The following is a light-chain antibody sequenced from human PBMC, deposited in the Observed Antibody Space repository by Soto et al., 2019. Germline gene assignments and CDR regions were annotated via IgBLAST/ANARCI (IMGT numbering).Light chain of an antibody. CDR1: QSVSSSY. J-gene: IGKJ4*01. CDR2: DAS. CDR3: QQRSNWPLT. Sequence: IVMTQSPCTLSLSPGERATLSCRASQSVSSSYLAWYQQKPGQAPRLLIYDASNRATGIPARFSGSGSGTDFTLTISSLEPEDFAVYYCQQRSNWPLTFGGVTKVDI. V-gene: IGKV3-11*01.